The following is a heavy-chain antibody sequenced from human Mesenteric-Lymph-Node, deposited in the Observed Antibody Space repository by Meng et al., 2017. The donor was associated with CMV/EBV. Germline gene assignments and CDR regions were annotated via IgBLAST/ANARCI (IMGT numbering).Heavy chain of an antibody. J-gene: IGHJ4*02. Sequence: ASVKVSCKASGYTFTSYYMHWVRQAPGQGLEWMGIINPSGGSTSYAQKFQGRVTMTRDTSTSTVYMELSSLKSDDTAVYYCAGIPPWTRDDYWGQGTLVTVSS. V-gene: IGHV1-46*03. CDR2: INPSGGST. CDR3: AGIPPWTRDDY. D-gene: IGHD3/OR15-3a*01. CDR1: GYTFTSYY.